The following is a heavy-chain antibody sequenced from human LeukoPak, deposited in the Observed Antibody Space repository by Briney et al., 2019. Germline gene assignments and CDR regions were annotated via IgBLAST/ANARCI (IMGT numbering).Heavy chain of an antibody. J-gene: IGHJ4*02. CDR2: INPSGGST. Sequence: ASVKVSCKVSGYTLTELSMHWVRQAPGQGLEWMGIINPSGGSTSYAQKFQGRVTMTRDTSTSTVYMELSSLRSEDTAVYYCAREYSSWLTFDYWGQGTLVTVSS. D-gene: IGHD6-13*01. CDR3: AREYSSWLTFDY. V-gene: IGHV1-46*01. CDR1: GYTLTELS.